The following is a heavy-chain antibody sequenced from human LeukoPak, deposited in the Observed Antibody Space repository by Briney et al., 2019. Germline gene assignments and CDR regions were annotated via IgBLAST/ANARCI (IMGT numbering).Heavy chain of an antibody. Sequence: PGGSLRLSCAASGFTFSSYWMSWVRQAPGKGLEWVANIKQDGSEKYYVDSVKGRFTISRDNAKNSLYLQMNSLRAEDTAVYYCAIETGIVAVPAAILPYFDYWGQGTLVTVSS. CDR2: IKQDGSEK. CDR3: AIETGIVAVPAAILPYFDY. V-gene: IGHV3-7*05. D-gene: IGHD2-2*02. J-gene: IGHJ4*02. CDR1: GFTFSSYW.